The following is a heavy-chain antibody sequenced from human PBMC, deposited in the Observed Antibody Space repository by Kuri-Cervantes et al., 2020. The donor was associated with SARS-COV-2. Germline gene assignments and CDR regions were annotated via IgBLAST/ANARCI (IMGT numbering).Heavy chain of an antibody. J-gene: IGHJ4*02. CDR1: GGSFSGYY. CDR2: INHRGST. CDR3: ARTDNSGYSYYFDY. D-gene: IGHD3-22*01. Sequence: SETLSLTCAVYGGSFSGYYWSWIRQPPGKGLEWIGEINHRGSTNYNLSLKSRVTISVDTSKNQFSLKLSSVTAADTAVYYCARTDNSGYSYYFDYWGQGTLVTVSS. V-gene: IGHV4-34*01.